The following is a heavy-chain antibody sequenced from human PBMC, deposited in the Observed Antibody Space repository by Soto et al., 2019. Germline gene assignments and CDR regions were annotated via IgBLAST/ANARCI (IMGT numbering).Heavy chain of an antibody. CDR3: AREEGDSSGYSGNYYGMDV. D-gene: IGHD3-22*01. V-gene: IGHV1-69*13. CDR2: IIPIFGTA. J-gene: IGHJ6*02. Sequence: SVKVSCKASGGTFSSYAISWVRQAPGQGLEWMGGIIPIFGTANYAQKFQGRVTITADESTSTAYMELSSLRSEDTAVYYCAREEGDSSGYSGNYYGMDVWGQGTTVTVSS. CDR1: GGTFSSYA.